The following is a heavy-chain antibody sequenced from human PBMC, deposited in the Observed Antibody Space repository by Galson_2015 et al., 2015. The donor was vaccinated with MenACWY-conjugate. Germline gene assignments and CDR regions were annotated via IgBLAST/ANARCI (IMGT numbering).Heavy chain of an antibody. CDR3: AKEGGAGDYYDSSGYYVDAEYFQH. CDR2: ISGSGGST. V-gene: IGHV3-23*01. J-gene: IGHJ1*01. CDR1: GFTFSSYA. D-gene: IGHD3-22*01. Sequence: SLRLSCAASGFTFSSYAMSWVRQAPGKGLEWVSAISGSGGSTYYEDSVKGRFTISRDNSKNTLYLQMNSLRAEDTAVYYCAKEGGAGDYYDSSGYYVDAEYFQHWGQGTLVTVSS.